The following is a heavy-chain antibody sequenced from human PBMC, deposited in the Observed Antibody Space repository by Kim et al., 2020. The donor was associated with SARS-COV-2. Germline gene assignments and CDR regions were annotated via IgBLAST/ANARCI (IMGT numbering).Heavy chain of an antibody. J-gene: IGHJ4*02. CDR3: ARVMGSSSCFDY. Sequence: DYAVSVKSRITINPDTSKNQFSLQLNSVTPEDTAVYYCARVMGSSSCFDYWGQGTLVTVSS. D-gene: IGHD6-13*01. V-gene: IGHV6-1*01.